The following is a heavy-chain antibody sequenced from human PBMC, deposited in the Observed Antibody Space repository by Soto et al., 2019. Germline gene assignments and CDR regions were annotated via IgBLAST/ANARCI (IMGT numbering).Heavy chain of an antibody. Sequence: GGSLRLSCAASGFTFDDYGMSWVRQAPGKGLEWVSGINWNGGSTGYADSVKGRFTISRDNAKNSLYLQMNSLRAEDTALYHCARGAHLGELSLFYFDYWGQGTLVTVSS. J-gene: IGHJ4*02. CDR1: GFTFDDYG. CDR3: ARGAHLGELSLFYFDY. D-gene: IGHD3-16*02. CDR2: INWNGGST. V-gene: IGHV3-20*01.